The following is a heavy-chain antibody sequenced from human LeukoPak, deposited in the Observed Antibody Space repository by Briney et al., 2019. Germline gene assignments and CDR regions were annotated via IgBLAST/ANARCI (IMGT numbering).Heavy chain of an antibody. V-gene: IGHV3-48*01. CDR3: ARDLVLRFLVFQH. CDR2: ISASSSTI. Sequence: GGSLRLSCAASGFTFGAYMMNWVRQAPGQGLEWISYISASSSTIYYADSVKGRFTISRDNAKNSLYLQMNSLRAEDTAVYYCARDLVLRFLVFQHWGQGTLVTVSS. D-gene: IGHD3-3*01. CDR1: GFTFGAYM. J-gene: IGHJ1*01.